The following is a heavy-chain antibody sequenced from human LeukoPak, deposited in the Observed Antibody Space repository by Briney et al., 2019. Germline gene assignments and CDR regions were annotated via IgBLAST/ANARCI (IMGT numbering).Heavy chain of an antibody. J-gene: IGHJ6*02. CDR2: IIPILGIA. Sequence: SAKDSRKASGGTFSSYAISRGPPAPGQRLEWMGRIIPILGIANYAQKFQGRVTITADKSTSTAYMELSSLRSEDTAVYYCARDLKAAASPYYYYYYGMDVWGQGTTVTVSS. CDR1: GGTFSSYA. D-gene: IGHD6-13*01. V-gene: IGHV1-69*04. CDR3: ARDLKAAASPYYYYYYGMDV.